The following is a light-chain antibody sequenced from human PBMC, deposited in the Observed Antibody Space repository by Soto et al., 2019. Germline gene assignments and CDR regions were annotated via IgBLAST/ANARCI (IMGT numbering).Light chain of an antibody. Sequence: EIVLTQSPGTLSLSPGERATLSCRASQSVGSNYLAWYQQKPGQAPRLLISGASRRAPGTPDRFSGSGSGTDFTLTISSLQPEDFAVYSCQQYSKSPLTFGQGTRLEIK. CDR2: GAS. CDR3: QQYSKSPLT. J-gene: IGKJ5*01. CDR1: QSVGSNY. V-gene: IGKV3-20*01.